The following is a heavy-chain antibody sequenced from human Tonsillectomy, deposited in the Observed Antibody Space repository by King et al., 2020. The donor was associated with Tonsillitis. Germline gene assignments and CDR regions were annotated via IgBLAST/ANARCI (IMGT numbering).Heavy chain of an antibody. CDR3: AKVLPTYPGLGYGSLSFDY. J-gene: IGHJ4*02. Sequence: VQLVESGGGLVQPGGSLRLSCAASGFTFSSYAMNWVRQAPGKGLEWVSVIYSGGSSTYNADSVKGRFTISRDNSKNTLYLQMNSLRAEDTAVYYCAKVLPTYPGLGYGSLSFDYWGQGTLVTVSS. CDR2: IYSGGSST. V-gene: IGHV3-23*03. CDR1: GFTFSSYA. D-gene: IGHD3-10*01.